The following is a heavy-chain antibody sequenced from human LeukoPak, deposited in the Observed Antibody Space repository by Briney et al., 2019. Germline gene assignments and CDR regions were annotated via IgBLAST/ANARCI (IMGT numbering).Heavy chain of an antibody. J-gene: IGHJ5*02. Sequence: GGSLRLSCAASGFSFIKAWMSWVRQAPGKGPEWIGRIKSHVDGGTTDYAAPVKGRFTISRDDSKNTLYLQMNSLKTEDTAVYYCTTDPYYYDSSGYYLNWFDPWGQGTLVTVSS. CDR3: TTDPYYYDSSGYYLNWFDP. D-gene: IGHD3-22*01. CDR1: GFSFIKAW. V-gene: IGHV3-15*01. CDR2: IKSHVDGGTT.